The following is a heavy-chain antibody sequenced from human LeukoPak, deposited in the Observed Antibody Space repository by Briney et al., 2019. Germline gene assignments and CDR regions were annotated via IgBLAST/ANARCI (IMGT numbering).Heavy chain of an antibody. CDR3: AREMARKYYFDY. Sequence: ASVKVSCKASGGTFSSYAISWVRQAPGQGLEWMGRINPNTGDTNSAQEFQGRVTMTRDTSISTVYMELSRLRSDDTAVYFCAREMARKYYFDYWGQGTVVTVSS. CDR1: GGTFSSYA. CDR2: INPNTGDT. V-gene: IGHV1-2*06. J-gene: IGHJ4*02. D-gene: IGHD5-24*01.